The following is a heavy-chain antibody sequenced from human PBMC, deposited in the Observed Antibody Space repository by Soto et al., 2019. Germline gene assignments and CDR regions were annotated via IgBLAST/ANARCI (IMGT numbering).Heavy chain of an antibody. J-gene: IGHJ6*02. D-gene: IGHD3-10*01. V-gene: IGHV4-61*01. CDR2: VFSGGGT. CDR3: ARGRLTSGTVREGTWGLYSYYGLDV. Sequence: SETLSLTCTVSGGSVISSSYYWNWIRQTPGKGLEWIGHVFSGGGTNYNPSFKSRVIMSVDRSENQLSLKLDSVTAADAAVYYCARGRLTSGTVREGTWGLYSYYGLDVWGLGTTVTVSS. CDR1: GGSVISSSYY.